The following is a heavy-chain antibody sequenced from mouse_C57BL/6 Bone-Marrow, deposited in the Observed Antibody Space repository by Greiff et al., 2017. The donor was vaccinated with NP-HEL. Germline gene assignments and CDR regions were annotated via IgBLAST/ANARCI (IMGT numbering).Heavy chain of an antibody. V-gene: IGHV5-16*01. CDR3: AREGGLRRRTYAMDY. Sequence: EVHLVESEGGLVQPGSSMKLSCTTSGFTFSDYYMAWVHQVPEKGLDWVANINYDGSSTYYLDSLKSRFIISRDNAKNILYLQMSSLKSEDTATYYCAREGGLRRRTYAMDYWGQGTSVTVSS. D-gene: IGHD2-4*01. J-gene: IGHJ4*01. CDR2: INYDGSST. CDR1: GFTFSDYY.